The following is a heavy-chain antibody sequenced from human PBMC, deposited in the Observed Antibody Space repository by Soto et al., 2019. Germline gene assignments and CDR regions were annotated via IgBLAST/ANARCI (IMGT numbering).Heavy chain of an antibody. Sequence: QVQLVESGGGLVKPGGSLRLSCAASGITFSNYYMSWIRQAPGKGLEWVSYISRTSSYEKYADSVKGRFTISRDNAKNSLFLQMASLTAEDTAVYYCAREGPTYGSGSSAFDIWGQGTLVTVSS. CDR1: GITFSNYY. J-gene: IGHJ3*02. D-gene: IGHD3-10*01. CDR2: ISRTSSYE. V-gene: IGHV3-11*06. CDR3: AREGPTYGSGSSAFDI.